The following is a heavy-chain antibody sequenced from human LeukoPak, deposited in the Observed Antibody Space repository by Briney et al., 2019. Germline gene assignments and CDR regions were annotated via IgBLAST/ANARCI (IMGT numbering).Heavy chain of an antibody. V-gene: IGHV1-69*06. CDR1: GYTFTSYY. CDR2: IIPIFGTA. Sequence: ASVKVSCKASGYTFTSYYMHWVRQAPGQGLEWMGGIIPIFGTANYAQKFQGRVTITADKSTSTAYMELSSLRSEDTAVYYCARDSSTVTTWDAFDIWGQGTMVTVSS. J-gene: IGHJ3*02. D-gene: IGHD4-17*01. CDR3: ARDSSTVTTWDAFDI.